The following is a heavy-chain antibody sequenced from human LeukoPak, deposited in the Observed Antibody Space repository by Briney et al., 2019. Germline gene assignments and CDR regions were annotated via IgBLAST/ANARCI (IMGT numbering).Heavy chain of an antibody. CDR1: GFTFSSYS. CDR3: AREANLGAFDI. D-gene: IGHD4/OR15-4a*01. Sequence: PGGSLTLSCAASGFTFSSYSMNWVRQAPGKGLEWVSSISSSSSYIYYADSVKGRFTISRDNAKNSLYLQMNSLRAEDTAVYYCAREANLGAFDIWGQGTMVTVSS. J-gene: IGHJ3*02. CDR2: ISSSSSYI. V-gene: IGHV3-21*01.